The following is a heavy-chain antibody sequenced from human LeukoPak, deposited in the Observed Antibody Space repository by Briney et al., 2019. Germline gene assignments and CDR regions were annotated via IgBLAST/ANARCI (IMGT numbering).Heavy chain of an antibody. J-gene: IGHJ3*02. CDR2: ISSSTTTI. D-gene: IGHD3-22*01. V-gene: IGHV3-48*02. CDR3: ARAQFAYYYDSSDYYLHGFDI. CDR1: GFTFSPSS. Sequence: GGSLRLSCAASGFTFSPSSMNWVRQAPGKGLQWVSYISSSTTTIYYADSVKGRFTISRDNAKNSLYLQMNSLRDEDTAVYYCARAQFAYYYDSSDYYLHGFDIWGQGTMVTVSS.